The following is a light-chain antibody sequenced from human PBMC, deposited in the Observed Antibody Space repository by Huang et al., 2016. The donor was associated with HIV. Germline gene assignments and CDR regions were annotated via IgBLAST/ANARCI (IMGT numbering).Light chain of an antibody. Sequence: DIVMTQTPLSLSVTPGQPASISCKSSQGLLYREKIYLYWYLQKPGQSPQLLIYELSNRFSGVTERFSGSGSPTDFTLKISRVETEDVGVYYCMQGKQLPYTFGQGTRLEIK. CDR1: QGLLYREKIY. CDR3: MQGKQLPYT. J-gene: IGKJ2*01. V-gene: IGKV2-29*02. CDR2: ELS.